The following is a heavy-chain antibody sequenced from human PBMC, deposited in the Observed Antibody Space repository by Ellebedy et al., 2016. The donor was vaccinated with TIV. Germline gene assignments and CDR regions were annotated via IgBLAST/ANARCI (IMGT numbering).Heavy chain of an antibody. CDR2: IWYDGSNK. CDR1: GFTFSSYG. V-gene: IGHV3-33*01. CDR3: ARNTVTTDYYYGMDV. D-gene: IGHD4-17*01. J-gene: IGHJ6*02. Sequence: GGSLRLXCAASGFTFSSYGMHWVRQAPGKGLEWVAVIWYDGSNKYYADSVKGRFTISRDNSKNTLYLQMNSLRAEDTAVYYCARNTVTTDYYYGMDVWGQGTTVTVSS.